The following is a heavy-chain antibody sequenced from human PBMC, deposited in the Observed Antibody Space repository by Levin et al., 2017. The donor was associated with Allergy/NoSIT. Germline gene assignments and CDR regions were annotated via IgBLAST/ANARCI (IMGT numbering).Heavy chain of an antibody. J-gene: IGHJ6*02. D-gene: IGHD1-1*01. V-gene: IGHV3-23*01. CDR2: ISGRGDTA. CDR1: GFSFSSYA. Sequence: PGGSLRLSCAASGFSFSSYAMNWVRQSPRKGLEWVSSISGRGDTAYYADSVKGRFTISRDNSKNTLYLQMDSLRAEDTALYYCAKDTLASDFYYGMDVWGQGTTVTVSS. CDR3: AKDTLASDFYYGMDV.